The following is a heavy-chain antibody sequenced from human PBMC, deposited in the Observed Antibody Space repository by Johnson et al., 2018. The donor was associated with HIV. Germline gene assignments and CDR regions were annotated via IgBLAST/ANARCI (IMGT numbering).Heavy chain of an antibody. CDR1: GFTFSSYW. D-gene: IGHD3-3*01. Sequence: VQLVESGGGLVQPGRSLRLSCAASGFTFSSYWMSWVRQAPGKGLEWVSTIIHSGGSTYYADSVQGRFTISRDNSKNTQYLQMNSLRAEDTAVYYRANGGLQFVEWLAYDAFDIWGQGTMVTVSS. CDR3: ANGGLQFVEWLAYDAFDI. CDR2: IIHSGGST. V-gene: IGHV3-23*04. J-gene: IGHJ3*02.